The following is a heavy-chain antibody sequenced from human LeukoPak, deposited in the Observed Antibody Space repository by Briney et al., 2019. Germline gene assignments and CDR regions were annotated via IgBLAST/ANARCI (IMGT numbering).Heavy chain of an antibody. J-gene: IGHJ4*02. CDR1: GGSFIGYY. CDR3: ASLPIANTVYFDY. D-gene: IGHD4-17*01. Sequence: SETLSLTCTVYGGSFIGYYWTWLRQPPGKGLEWIGSIYYSGSTYYNPSLKSRVTISVDTSKNQFSLKLSSVTAADTAVYYCASLPIANTVYFDYWGQGTLVTVSS. V-gene: IGHV4-34*01. CDR2: IYYSGST.